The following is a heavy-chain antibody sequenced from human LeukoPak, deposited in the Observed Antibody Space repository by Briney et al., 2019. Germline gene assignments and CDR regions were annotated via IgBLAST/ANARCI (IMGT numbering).Heavy chain of an antibody. CDR2: INHSGST. CDR1: GGSFSGYY. V-gene: IGHV4-34*01. CDR3: AGRKYYYDSSGYYSEVGY. Sequence: SETLSLTCAVYGGSFSGYYWSWIRQPPGKGPEWIGEINHSGSTNYNPSLKSRVTISVDTSKNQFSLKLSSVTAADTAVYYCAGRKYYYDSSGYYSEVGYWGQGTLVTVSS. D-gene: IGHD3-22*01. J-gene: IGHJ4*02.